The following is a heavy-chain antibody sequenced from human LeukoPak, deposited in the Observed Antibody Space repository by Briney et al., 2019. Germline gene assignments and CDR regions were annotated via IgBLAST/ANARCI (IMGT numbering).Heavy chain of an antibody. D-gene: IGHD4-17*01. J-gene: IGHJ3*01. CDR3: ARDAGPRDYGDTVNAYDL. V-gene: IGHV4-34*12. Sequence: PSETPSLTCAVSVGSLSGFYWSGIRPSPGKGLEWMGDILLDRKTKYKSSFNSRFTIFLDSSKNEVSLRLSPVTPADTALYVCARDAGPRDYGDTVNAYDLWGQGTMVTVAP. CDR2: ILLDRKT. CDR1: VGSLSGFY.